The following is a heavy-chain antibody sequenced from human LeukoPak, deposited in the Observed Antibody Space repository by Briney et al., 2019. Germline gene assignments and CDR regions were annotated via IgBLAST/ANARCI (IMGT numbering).Heavy chain of an antibody. CDR1: GDSISSYF. J-gene: IGHJ4*02. CDR3: ARVNGHYYGSGSYELFDY. Sequence: SETLSLTCSVSGDSISSYFWAWIRQPPGKGLEWIGYVCYNGTTNYSPSLRNRVAISIDTSKNQFSLKLNSATAADTAVYYCARVNGHYYGSGSYELFDYWGQGTLVTVSS. V-gene: IGHV4-59*01. D-gene: IGHD3-10*01. CDR2: VCYNGTT.